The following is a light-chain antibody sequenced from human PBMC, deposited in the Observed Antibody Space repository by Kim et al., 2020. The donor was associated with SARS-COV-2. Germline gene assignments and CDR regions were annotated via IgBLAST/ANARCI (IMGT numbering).Light chain of an antibody. V-gene: IGKV3-20*01. Sequence: EIVLTQSPGTLSFSPGERATLSCRASQSISSSYLAWHQHKPGQAPKLLIYAASSRATGIPDRFSGSGSGTDFTLTISRLEPEDFAVYYCQYYTSSFTFGGGTKVDIK. J-gene: IGKJ4*01. CDR2: AAS. CDR1: QSISSSY. CDR3: QYYTSSFT.